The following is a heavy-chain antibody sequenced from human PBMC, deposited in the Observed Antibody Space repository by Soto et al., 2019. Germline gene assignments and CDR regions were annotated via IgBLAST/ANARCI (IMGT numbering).Heavy chain of an antibody. V-gene: IGHV2-5*01. Sequence: SGPTLVKPTQTLTLTCTFSGFSLSTSGVGVGWIRQPPGKALEWLALIYWNDDKRYSPSLKSRLTITKDTSKNQVVLTMTNMDPVDTATYYCAHSPYCSGGSCYSVWFDPWGQGTLVTVSS. D-gene: IGHD2-15*01. CDR1: GFSLSTSGVG. J-gene: IGHJ5*02. CDR3: AHSPYCSGGSCYSVWFDP. CDR2: IYWNDDK.